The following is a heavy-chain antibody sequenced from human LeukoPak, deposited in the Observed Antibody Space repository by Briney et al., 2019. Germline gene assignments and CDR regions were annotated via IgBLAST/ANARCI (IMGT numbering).Heavy chain of an antibody. CDR3: AKDSYSFAPYYFDY. CDR2: ISYDGSNK. V-gene: IGHV3-30*18. Sequence: QPGRSLRLSCAASGFTFSSYGMHWVRQAPGKGLEWVAVISYDGSNKYYADSVKGRFTISRDNSKNTLYLQMNSLRAEDTAVYYCAKDSYSFAPYYFDYWGQGTLVTVSS. CDR1: GFTFSSYG. D-gene: IGHD1-26*01. J-gene: IGHJ4*02.